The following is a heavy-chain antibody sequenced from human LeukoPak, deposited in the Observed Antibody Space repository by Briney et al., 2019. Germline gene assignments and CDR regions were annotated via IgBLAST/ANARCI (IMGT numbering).Heavy chain of an antibody. V-gene: IGHV3-7*01. Sequence: GGSLRLSCAPSGFTFSSYAMTWVRQARGKGLEWVANMKADGSEIHYVDSVKGRFTISRDNARNLLYLQMNSLRPEDTAVYYCARPAYTAAYDLWGQGTMVTVSS. CDR3: ARPAYTAAYDL. J-gene: IGHJ3*01. CDR2: MKADGSEI. D-gene: IGHD3-16*01. CDR1: GFTFSSYA.